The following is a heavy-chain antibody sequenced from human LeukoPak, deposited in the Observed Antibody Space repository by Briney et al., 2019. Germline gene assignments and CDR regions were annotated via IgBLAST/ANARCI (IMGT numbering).Heavy chain of an antibody. CDR2: ADYDGSDT. J-gene: IGHJ4*02. Sequence: GGSLRLSCAASGFTFSRNWMHWVRQAPGKGLVWVSRADYDGSDTSYADSVRGRFTISRDNAKNTLYLQMNSLSAEDTAVYYCATLAAAGTNYWGQGTLVTVSS. CDR3: ATLAAAGTNY. D-gene: IGHD6-13*01. V-gene: IGHV3-74*01. CDR1: GFTFSRNW.